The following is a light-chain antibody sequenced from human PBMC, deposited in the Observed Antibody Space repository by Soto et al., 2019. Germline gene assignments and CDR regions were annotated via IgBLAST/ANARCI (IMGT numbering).Light chain of an antibody. J-gene: IGKJ1*01. CDR2: AAS. CDR1: QSVSSSY. V-gene: IGKV3-20*01. CDR3: QQYGSSRT. Sequence: EIVLTQSPGTLSLSPGERATLSCRASQSVSSSYLDWYQQKPGQAPRLLIDAASSRATGIPDRFSGSGSGTDFTLTISILEPEDFAVYYCQQYGSSRTFGQGTKVEIK.